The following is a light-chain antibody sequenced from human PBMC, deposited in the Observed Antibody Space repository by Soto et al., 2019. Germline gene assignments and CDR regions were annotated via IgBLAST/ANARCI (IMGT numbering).Light chain of an antibody. CDR3: QHYNSYSEA. V-gene: IGKV1-5*03. Sequence: DIHMTQSPSTLSASVGDRVTIPCRASQSIADWLAWYQQKPGKAPKLLIYKASTLESGVPSRFSGSGSGTEFTLTISSLQPDDFATYYCQHYNSYSEAFGQGTKVDIK. CDR1: QSIADW. CDR2: KAS. J-gene: IGKJ1*01.